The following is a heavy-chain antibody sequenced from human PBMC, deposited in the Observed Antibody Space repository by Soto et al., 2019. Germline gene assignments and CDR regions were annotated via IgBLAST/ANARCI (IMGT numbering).Heavy chain of an antibody. CDR3: ARDEGEDYGDFFRL. V-gene: IGHV1-8*02. D-gene: IGHD4-17*01. J-gene: IGHJ4*02. CDR2: MNTNSGTR. Sequence: QVQLVQSGAELKKPGASVKVSCKTSGYTFTDYDINWVRLAPGLGLEWLGWMNTNSGTRGHAQKFQGRINMTRDASINTAYLELSGLTSEDAAICFCARDEGEDYGDFFRLWGQGTLVAVSS. CDR1: GYTFTDYD.